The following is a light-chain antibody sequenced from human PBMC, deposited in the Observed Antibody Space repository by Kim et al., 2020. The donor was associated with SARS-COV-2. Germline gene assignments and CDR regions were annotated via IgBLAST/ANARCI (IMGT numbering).Light chain of an antibody. Sequence: LSPGERVTLSCRASQSVSSDSLAWYQQKPGQAPMLLFYAASSRATGIPDRFSGSGSGTDFTLTISRLEPEDFAVYYCQQYGSSPTFGGGTKVDIK. CDR1: QSVSSDS. CDR2: AAS. V-gene: IGKV3-20*01. CDR3: QQYGSSPT. J-gene: IGKJ4*01.